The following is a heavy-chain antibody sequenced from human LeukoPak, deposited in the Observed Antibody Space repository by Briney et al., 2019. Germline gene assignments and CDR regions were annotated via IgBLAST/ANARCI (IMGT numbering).Heavy chain of an antibody. CDR3: ARIDYGDYNFYYYYMDV. J-gene: IGHJ6*03. V-gene: IGHV4-59*02. CDR2: ISSGNT. Sequence: SETLSLTCSVSGDSVSSYYWSWIRQPPGKGLEWIGYISSGNTNYNPSLKSRVTISVDTSKKQFSLSLNSVTAADTAVYYCARIDYGDYNFYYYYMDVWGKGTTVTVSS. D-gene: IGHD4-17*01. CDR1: GDSVSSYY.